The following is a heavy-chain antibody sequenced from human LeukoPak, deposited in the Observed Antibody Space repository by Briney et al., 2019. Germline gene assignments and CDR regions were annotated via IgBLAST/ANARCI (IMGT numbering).Heavy chain of an antibody. CDR2: IYYSGST. J-gene: IGHJ6*02. D-gene: IGHD6-13*01. CDR1: GGSISSYF. Sequence: SETLSLTCTVSGGSISSYFWTWIRQPPGKGLERIGYIYYSGSTNYNPSLKSRVTISVDTSKNQFSLKLSSVTAADTAVYYCARHMSSSWPFYYYYGMDVWGQGTTVTVSS. V-gene: IGHV4-59*08. CDR3: ARHMSSSWPFYYYYGMDV.